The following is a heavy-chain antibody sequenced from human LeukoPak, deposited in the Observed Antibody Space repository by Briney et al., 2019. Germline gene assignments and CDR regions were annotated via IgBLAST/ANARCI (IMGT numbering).Heavy chain of an antibody. CDR3: AHSSGYYYGGGFDY. J-gene: IGHJ4*02. D-gene: IGHD3-22*01. CDR1: GGTFSSYD. Sequence: ASVKVSCKASGGTFSSYDISWVRQAPGQGLEWMGGIIPIFGTANYAQKFQGRVTITADESTSTAYMELSSLRSEDTAVYYCAHSSGYYYGGGFDYWGQGTLVTVSS. CDR2: IIPIFGTA. V-gene: IGHV1-69*13.